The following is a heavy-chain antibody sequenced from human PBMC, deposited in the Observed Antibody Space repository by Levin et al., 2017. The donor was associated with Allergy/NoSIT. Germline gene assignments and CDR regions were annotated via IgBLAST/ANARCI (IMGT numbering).Heavy chain of an antibody. V-gene: IGHV1-2*02. CDR2: INPNSGGT. J-gene: IGHJ4*02. CDR1: GYTFTGYY. CDR3: ARARIPAAILPGY. D-gene: IGHD2-2*01. Sequence: PGGSLRLSCKASGYTFTGYYMHWVRQAPGQGLEWMGWINPNSGGTNYAQKFQGRVTMTRDTSISTAYMELSRLRSDDTAVYYCARARIPAAILPGYWGQGTLVTVSS.